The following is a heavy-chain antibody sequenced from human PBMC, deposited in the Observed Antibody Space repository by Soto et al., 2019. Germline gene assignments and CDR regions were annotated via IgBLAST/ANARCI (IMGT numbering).Heavy chain of an antibody. V-gene: IGHV4-31*03. CDR3: ARDGGARVFDY. CDR1: GGSISSGGYY. CDR2: IYYSGST. D-gene: IGHD3-16*01. Sequence: ILCLTCTVSGGSISSGGYYWSWIRQHPGKGLEWIGYIYYSGSTYYNPSLKSRVTISVDTSKNQFSLKLSSVTAADTAVYYCARDGGARVFDYWGQGTLVTVSS. J-gene: IGHJ4*02.